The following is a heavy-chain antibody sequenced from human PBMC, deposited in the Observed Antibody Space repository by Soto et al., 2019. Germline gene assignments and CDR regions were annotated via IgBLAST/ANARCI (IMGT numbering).Heavy chain of an antibody. CDR1: GFTFSSYA. Sequence: GGSLRLSCAASGFTFSSYAMSWVRQPPGKGLEWASGISGSVGSTYYADSVKGRFTISRDNAKNTLYLQMNSLRAEDTAVYYCARDLVRGLYYYYYGMDVWGQGTTVTVSS. CDR2: ISGSVGST. J-gene: IGHJ6*02. V-gene: IGHV3-23*01. CDR3: ARDLVRGLYYYYYGMDV. D-gene: IGHD3-10*01.